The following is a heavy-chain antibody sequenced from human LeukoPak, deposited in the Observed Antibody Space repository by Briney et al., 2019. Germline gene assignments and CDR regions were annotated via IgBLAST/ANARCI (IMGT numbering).Heavy chain of an antibody. CDR1: GYTFTSYG. J-gene: IGHJ5*02. CDR3: ARVVRYFDFDNWFDP. V-gene: IGHV1-18*01. D-gene: IGHD3-9*01. CDR2: ISAYNGNT. Sequence: ASVKVSCKASGYTFTSYGISWVRQAPGQGLEWMGWISAYNGNTNYAQKLQGRVTMTTDTSTSTAYMELRSLRSDDTAVYYCARVVRYFDFDNWFDPWGQGTLVTVSS.